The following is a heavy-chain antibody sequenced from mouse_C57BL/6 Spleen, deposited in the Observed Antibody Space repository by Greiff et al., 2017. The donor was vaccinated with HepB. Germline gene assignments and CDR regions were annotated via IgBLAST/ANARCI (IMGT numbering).Heavy chain of an antibody. V-gene: IGHV1-53*01. CDR2: INPSNGGT. D-gene: IGHD2-14*01. Sequence: QVQLQQPGTELVKPGASVKLSCKASGYTFTSYWMHWVKQRPGQGLEWIGNINPSNGGTNYNEKFKSKATLTVEQSSSTAYMQLSSLTSEDSAVYYCARKGTAPYYFDYWGQGTTLTVSS. CDR1: GYTFTSYW. J-gene: IGHJ2*01. CDR3: ARKGTAPYYFDY.